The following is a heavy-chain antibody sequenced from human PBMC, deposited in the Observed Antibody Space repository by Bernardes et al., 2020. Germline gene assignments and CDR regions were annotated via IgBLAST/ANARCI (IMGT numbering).Heavy chain of an antibody. J-gene: IGHJ4*02. CDR2: ISASGGSV. D-gene: IGHD3-3*01. Sequence: GGSLRLSCAVSGFSFSSYAMTWVRQAPGKGLEWVSTISASGGSVYYADSVKGRFTISRDNSKNTLYVQMNSLRAEDTALYYCAKNPIGDLQAIFGELITGYYFDHWGQGTLVAVCS. CDR3: AKNPIGDLQAIFGELITGYYFDH. CDR1: GFSFSSYA. V-gene: IGHV3-23*01.